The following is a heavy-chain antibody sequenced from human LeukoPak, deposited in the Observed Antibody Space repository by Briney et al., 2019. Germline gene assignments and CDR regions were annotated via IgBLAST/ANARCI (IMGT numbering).Heavy chain of an antibody. Sequence: GESLKISCKGSEDSFTSYWIAWVRQMPGKGLEWMGIIYLGDSDTKYSPSFRGQVTISADRSITTAYLQWSSLKASDTAMYYCAKAVNDDFDIWGQGTMVTVSS. D-gene: IGHD6-19*01. CDR3: AKAVNDDFDI. CDR2: IYLGDSDT. V-gene: IGHV5-51*01. J-gene: IGHJ3*02. CDR1: EDSFTSYW.